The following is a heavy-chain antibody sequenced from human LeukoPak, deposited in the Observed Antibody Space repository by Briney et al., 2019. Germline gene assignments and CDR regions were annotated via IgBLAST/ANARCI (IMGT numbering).Heavy chain of an antibody. CDR2: ISSTSNYI. V-gene: IGHV3-21*04. CDR1: GFTFSSYS. CDR3: ARRPSFYDSSGLEPDFDY. D-gene: IGHD3-22*01. Sequence: GGSLRLSCAASGFTFSSYSMDWVRQAPGKGLEWVSSISSTSNYIYYADSAKGRFTISRDNAKNSLYLQMNSLRAEDTAVYYCARRPSFYDSSGLEPDFDYWGQGTLVAVSS. J-gene: IGHJ4*02.